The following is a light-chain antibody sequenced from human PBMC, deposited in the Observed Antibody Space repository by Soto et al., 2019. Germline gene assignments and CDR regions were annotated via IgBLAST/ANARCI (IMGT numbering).Light chain of an antibody. Sequence: DIVMTQSPSYLSASVGDSVIITCRASQSITTRLNWYHQKPGNAPKLLIHSLSTLQTGVPSRFSASGSGTDFSLTISGLQPEDFATYYCQQSYNTPRTFGPGTRVDIK. CDR1: QSITTR. J-gene: IGKJ1*01. CDR2: SLS. V-gene: IGKV1-39*01. CDR3: QQSYNTPRT.